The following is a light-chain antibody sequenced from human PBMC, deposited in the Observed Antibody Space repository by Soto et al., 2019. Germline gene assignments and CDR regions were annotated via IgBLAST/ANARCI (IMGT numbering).Light chain of an antibody. J-gene: IGKJ1*01. CDR1: QSISSW. CDR3: LQYNSYPWT. V-gene: IGKV1-5*03. CDR2: KAS. Sequence: DIQMTQSPSTLSASVGDRGTITCRASQSISSWLSWYQQEPGKPPKLLIYKASSLESGVPSRFGGSGSGTEFTLTISSLQPDDFATYYCLQYNSYPWTFGQGTKVDIK.